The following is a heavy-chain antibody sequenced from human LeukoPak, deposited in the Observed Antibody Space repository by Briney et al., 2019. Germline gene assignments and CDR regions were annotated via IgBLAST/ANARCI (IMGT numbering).Heavy chain of an antibody. V-gene: IGHV4-39*07. CDR1: GGSISSSSYY. CDR2: IYYSGNT. J-gene: IGHJ4*02. Sequence: SETLSLTCSVSGGSISSSSYYWGWIRQPPWKGLEWIGSIYYSGNTYNNPSLKSRVTVSVDTSKNQFSLKLSSVIEADTAVYYCARAYAGYASRFDYWGQGILVTVSS. CDR3: ARAYAGYASRFDY. D-gene: IGHD1-1*01.